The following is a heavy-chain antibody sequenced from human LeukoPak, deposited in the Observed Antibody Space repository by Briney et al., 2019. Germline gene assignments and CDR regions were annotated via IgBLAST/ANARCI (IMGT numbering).Heavy chain of an antibody. CDR3: ARASYYDFWSGYPQLRNYYYYGMDV. D-gene: IGHD3-3*01. CDR1: GGSFSGYY. CDR2: INHSGST. V-gene: IGHV4-34*01. Sequence: SETLSLTCAVYGGSFSGYYWSWIRQPPGKGLEWIGEINHSGSTNYNPSLKSRVTISVDTSKNQFSLKLSSVTAADTAVYYCARASYYDFWSGYPQLRNYYYYGMDVWGQGTTVTVSS. J-gene: IGHJ6*02.